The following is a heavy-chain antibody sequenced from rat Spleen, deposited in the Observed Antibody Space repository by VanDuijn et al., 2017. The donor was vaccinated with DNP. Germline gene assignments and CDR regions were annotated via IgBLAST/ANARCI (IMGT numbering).Heavy chain of an antibody. CDR1: GSSITSNY. CDR3: ARHNDFGGGRWDY. J-gene: IGHJ2*01. Sequence: EVQLQESGPGLVKPSQPLSLTCSVTGSSITSNYWGWFRKFPGNKMEWIGHISYSGTTSYHPSLKSRISITRDTSKNQFFLQLSSVTTEDTATYYCARHNDFGGGRWDYWGQGVIVTVSS. V-gene: IGHV3-1*01. CDR2: ISYSGTT. D-gene: IGHD4-3*01.